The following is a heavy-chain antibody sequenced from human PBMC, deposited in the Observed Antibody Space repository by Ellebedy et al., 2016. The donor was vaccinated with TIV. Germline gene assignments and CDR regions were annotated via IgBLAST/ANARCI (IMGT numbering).Heavy chain of an antibody. V-gene: IGHV3-30*13. J-gene: IGHJ4*02. CDR1: GFIFNSHG. CDR3: TKEGAVAGAPAYLAYDY. CDR2: ISSHGMTT. Sequence: GESLKISCAASGFIFNSHGMQWVRQAPGKGLEWVAVISSHGMTTYYADSVKGRFTISRDNSNNSLYLQMNSLRAEDTAVYFCTKEGAVAGAPAYLAYDYWGQGTLVTVSS. D-gene: IGHD6-19*01.